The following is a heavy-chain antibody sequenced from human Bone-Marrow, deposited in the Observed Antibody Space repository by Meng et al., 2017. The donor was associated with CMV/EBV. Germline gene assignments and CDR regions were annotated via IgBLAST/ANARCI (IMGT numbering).Heavy chain of an antibody. J-gene: IGHJ3*02. V-gene: IGHV1-69*05. D-gene: IGHD4/OR15-4a*01. CDR3: ARQVPKGFDI. CDR2: IIPIFGTA. Sequence: VSCKASGGTFSSYAISWVRQAPGQGLEWMGGIIPIFGTANYAQKFQGRVTITTDESTSTAYMELSSLRSEDTAVYYCARQVPKGFDIWGQGTMVTVSS. CDR1: GGTFSSYA.